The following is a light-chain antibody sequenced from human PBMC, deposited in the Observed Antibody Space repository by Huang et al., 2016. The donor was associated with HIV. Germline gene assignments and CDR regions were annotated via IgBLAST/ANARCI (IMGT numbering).Light chain of an antibody. CDR3: QQRDS. Sequence: EIVLTQSPGTLSLSPGERATLSCRASQCVGRNVGWYQQKAGQTPRLGIYDASTRATGIPARFSGSGSGTDFTLTISSLEPEDVAVYYCQQRDSFGQGTRL. J-gene: IGKJ5*01. CDR2: DAS. CDR1: QCVGRN. V-gene: IGKV3-11*01.